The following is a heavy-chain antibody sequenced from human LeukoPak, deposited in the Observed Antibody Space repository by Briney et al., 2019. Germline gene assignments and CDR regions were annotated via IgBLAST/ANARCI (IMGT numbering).Heavy chain of an antibody. D-gene: IGHD6-19*01. CDR1: GFMFSSYA. CDR2: INGSGGST. CDR3: AKTSGWYYFDY. V-gene: IGHV3-23*01. Sequence: PGGSLRLSCAASGFMFSSYAMSWVRQAPGKGLEWVSDINGSGGSTYYADSVKGRFTISRDNSKNTLYLQMNSLRAEDTAVYYCAKTSGWYYFDYWGQGTLVTVSS. J-gene: IGHJ4*02.